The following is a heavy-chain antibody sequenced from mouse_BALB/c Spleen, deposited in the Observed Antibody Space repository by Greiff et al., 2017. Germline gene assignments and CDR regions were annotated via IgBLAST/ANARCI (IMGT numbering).Heavy chain of an antibody. J-gene: IGHJ3*01. Sequence: VQLQQSGAELVRPGTSVKVSCKASGYAFTNYLIEWVKQRPGQGLEWIGVINPGSGGTNYNEKFKGKATLTADKSSSTAYMQLSSLTSDDSAVYFCARGNRYPFGDWGQGTLVTVSA. CDR3: ARGNRYPFGD. D-gene: IGHD2-14*01. V-gene: IGHV1-54*03. CDR1: GYAFTNYL. CDR2: INPGSGGT.